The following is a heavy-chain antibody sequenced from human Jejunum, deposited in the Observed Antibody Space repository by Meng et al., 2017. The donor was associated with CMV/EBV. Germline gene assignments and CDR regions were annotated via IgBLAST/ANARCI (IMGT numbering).Heavy chain of an antibody. D-gene: IGHD3-22*01. J-gene: IGHJ4*02. Sequence: QVHPQEAGRGLVRSSETLSLTCTVSGDSSSNYFWSSTRDPAGKKLEWIARIDPSGNINYIPSLKGRDTMSLDTSNNQIFLNLTSVNGADTTLYYCARGESRGYYYFDYWGQGTLVTVSS. V-gene: IGHV4-4*07. CDR2: IDPSGNI. CDR3: ARGESRGYYYFDY. CDR1: GDSSSNYF.